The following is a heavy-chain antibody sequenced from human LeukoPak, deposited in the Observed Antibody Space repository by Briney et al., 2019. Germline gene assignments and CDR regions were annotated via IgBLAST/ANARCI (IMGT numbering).Heavy chain of an antibody. Sequence: KTSETLSLTCTVSGGSISSYYWSWIRQPPGKGLEWIGYIYYSGGTNYNPSLKSRVTISVDTSKNQFSLKLSSVTAADTAVYYCARDFSDWSGYYTGFDYWGQGTLVTVSS. J-gene: IGHJ4*02. CDR3: ARDFSDWSGYYTGFDY. D-gene: IGHD3-3*01. V-gene: IGHV4-59*01. CDR1: GGSISSYY. CDR2: IYYSGGT.